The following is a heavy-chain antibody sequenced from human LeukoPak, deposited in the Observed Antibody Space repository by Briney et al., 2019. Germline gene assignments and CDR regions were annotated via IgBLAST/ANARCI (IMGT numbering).Heavy chain of an antibody. Sequence: PSETLSLTCTVSGGSISSYYWGWIRQPARKGLGWGWCIYTSGSTNYNPSPNIRVTMSVATSKNQFSLTLSFVTAAGTAVYYCARGYDFWSGYLETPEYNWFDPWGQGTLVTVSS. CDR1: GGSISSYY. V-gene: IGHV4-4*07. J-gene: IGHJ5*02. CDR2: IYTSGST. D-gene: IGHD3-3*01. CDR3: ARGYDFWSGYLETPEYNWFDP.